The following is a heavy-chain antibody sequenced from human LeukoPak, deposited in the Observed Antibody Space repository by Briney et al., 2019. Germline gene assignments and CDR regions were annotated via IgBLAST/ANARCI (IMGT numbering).Heavy chain of an antibody. CDR2: ISSSSSYI. Sequence: GGSLRLSCAASGFTFSSYSMNWVRQAPGKGLEWVSSISSSSSYIYYAEPVKGRFTISRDNSKNTPYLQMTSLRAQDTAVYYCPKDHIVVVPAAIREMGDYWGQGTLVTVSS. J-gene: IGHJ4*02. CDR1: GFTFSSYS. CDR3: PKDHIVVVPAAIREMGDY. V-gene: IGHV3-21*04. D-gene: IGHD2-2*02.